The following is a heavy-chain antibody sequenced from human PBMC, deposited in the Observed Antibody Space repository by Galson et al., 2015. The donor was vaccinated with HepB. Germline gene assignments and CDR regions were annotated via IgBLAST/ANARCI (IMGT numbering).Heavy chain of an antibody. CDR1: GFTFSSYG. D-gene: IGHD3-22*01. Sequence: SLRLSCAASGFTFSSYGMHWVRQAPGKGLEWVAVISYDGSNKYYADSAKGRFTISRDNSKNTLYLQMNSLRAEDTAVYYCAKVGTPNYDRAPGAFDIWGQGTMVTVSS. CDR2: ISYDGSNK. V-gene: IGHV3-30*18. CDR3: AKVGTPNYDRAPGAFDI. J-gene: IGHJ3*02.